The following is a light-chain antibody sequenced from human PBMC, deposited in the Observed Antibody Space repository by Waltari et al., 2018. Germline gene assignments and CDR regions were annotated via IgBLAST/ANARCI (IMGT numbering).Light chain of an antibody. CDR1: SSDIGAYSY. J-gene: IGLJ2*01. Sequence: QSALTQPPSASGSPGQSVTISCTGASSDIGAYSYVPWSQHYPGKAPNLIIYDVDKRPSGVPDRFSGSKSGDTASLTVSGLQTEDEADYYCSSYAGSNNLGIFGGGTKLTVL. CDR3: SSYAGSNNLGI. V-gene: IGLV2-8*01. CDR2: DVD.